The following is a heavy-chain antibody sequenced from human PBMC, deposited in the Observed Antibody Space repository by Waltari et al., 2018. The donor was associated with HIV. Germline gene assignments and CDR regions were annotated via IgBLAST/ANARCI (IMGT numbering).Heavy chain of an antibody. Sequence: QVQLQQWGAGLLKPSETLSLTCGVYDESFSDKYCSWIRQSPGRGLEWIAEINHSGRPDYNPSLKSRVTISIDTSKKQFSLKVTSVTAADTAVYYCAGHRGRGGDNWGQGILVTVSS. CDR2: INHSGRP. D-gene: IGHD3-10*01. CDR3: AGHRGRGGDN. J-gene: IGHJ4*02. V-gene: IGHV4-34*01. CDR1: DESFSDKY.